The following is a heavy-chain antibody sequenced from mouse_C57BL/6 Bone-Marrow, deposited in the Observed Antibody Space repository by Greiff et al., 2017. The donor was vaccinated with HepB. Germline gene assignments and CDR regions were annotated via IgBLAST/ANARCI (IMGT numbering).Heavy chain of an antibody. CDR3: ARYYYGSSYPYYYAMDY. CDR2: INPSTGGT. CDR1: GYSFTGYY. Sequence: EVQLQQSGPELVKPGASVKISCKASGYSFTGYYMNWVKQSPEKSLEWIGEINPSTGGTTYNQKFKAKATLTVDKSSSTAYMQPKSLTSEDSAVYYCARYYYGSSYPYYYAMDYWGQGTSVTVSS. J-gene: IGHJ4*01. V-gene: IGHV1-42*01. D-gene: IGHD1-1*01.